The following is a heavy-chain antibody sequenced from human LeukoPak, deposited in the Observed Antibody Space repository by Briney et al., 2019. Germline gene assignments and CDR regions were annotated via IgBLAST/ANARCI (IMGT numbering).Heavy chain of an antibody. V-gene: IGHV4-39*01. D-gene: IGHD6-19*01. J-gene: IGHJ3*02. CDR1: GGSISSSSYY. Sequence: PSETLSLTCTVSGGSISSSSYYWGWIRQPPGKGLEWIGSIYYSGSTYYNPSLKSRVTISVDTSKNQFSLKLSSVTAADTAVYYCARLGRLYSSGWYGHAFDIWGQGTMVTVSS. CDR2: IYYSGST. CDR3: ARLGRLYSSGWYGHAFDI.